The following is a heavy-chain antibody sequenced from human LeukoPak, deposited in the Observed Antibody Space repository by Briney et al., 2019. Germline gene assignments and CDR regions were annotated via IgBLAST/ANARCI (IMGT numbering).Heavy chain of an antibody. CDR2: ISPTGSTT. V-gene: IGHV3-74*01. J-gene: IGHJ1*01. Sequence: GGSLRLSCTASGFSFSGHWMHWARQLPGKGLVWVSRISPTGSTTSYADSVKGRFTVSRDNAKNTLYLQMNSLRAEDTAVYYCAKDSLYSSSWEGEYFQHWGQGTLVTVSS. CDR3: AKDSLYSSSWEGEYFQH. D-gene: IGHD6-13*01. CDR1: GFSFSGHW.